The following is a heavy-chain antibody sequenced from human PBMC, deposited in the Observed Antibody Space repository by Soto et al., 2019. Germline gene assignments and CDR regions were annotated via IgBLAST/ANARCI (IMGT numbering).Heavy chain of an antibody. V-gene: IGHV4-38-2*01. Sequence: SETLSLTCAVSGYPISSGYYWGWIRQPPGKGLEWIGIIHHSGSTYYNPSLRSRITISVDTSKNQFSLKMPPVTAADTAVYYCARSSGYVPGGYWGQGILGTVSS. CDR3: ARSSGYVPGGY. CDR2: IHHSGST. D-gene: IGHD5-12*01. J-gene: IGHJ4*02. CDR1: GYPISSGYY.